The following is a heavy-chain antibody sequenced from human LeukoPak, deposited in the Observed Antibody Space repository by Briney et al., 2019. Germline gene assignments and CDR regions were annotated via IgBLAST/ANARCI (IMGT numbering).Heavy chain of an antibody. CDR2: MNPNSGNT. CDR1: GYTFTSYD. J-gene: IGHJ5*02. D-gene: IGHD3-10*01. Sequence: GASVKVSCEASGYTFTSYDINWVRQATGQGLEWMGWMNPNSGNTGYAQKFQGRVTMTRNTSISTAYMELSSLRSEDTAVYYCAREGDGSGSYDIYSWFDPWGQGTLVTASS. V-gene: IGHV1-8*01. CDR3: AREGDGSGSYDIYSWFDP.